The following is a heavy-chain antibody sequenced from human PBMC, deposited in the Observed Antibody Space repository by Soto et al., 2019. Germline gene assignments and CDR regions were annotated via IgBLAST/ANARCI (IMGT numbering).Heavy chain of an antibody. CDR3: ASLLRYYDILTGYSAGFDY. J-gene: IGHJ4*02. CDR2: IYHSGST. Sequence: SSETLSLTCAVSGYSISSGYYWGWIRQPPGKGLEWIGSIYHSGSTYYNPPLKSRVTISVDTSKNQFSLKLSSVTAADTAVYYCASLLRYYDILTGYSAGFDYWGQGTLVTVSS. V-gene: IGHV4-38-2*01. CDR1: GYSISSGYY. D-gene: IGHD3-9*01.